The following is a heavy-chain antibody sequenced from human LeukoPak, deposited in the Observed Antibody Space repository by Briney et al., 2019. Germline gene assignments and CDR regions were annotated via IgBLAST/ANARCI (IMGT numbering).Heavy chain of an antibody. D-gene: IGHD2-8*01. CDR2: IYYSGST. CDR3: ARAPALMVYAMGAFDI. CDR1: GGSTSSYY. J-gene: IGHJ3*02. V-gene: IGHV4-59*01. Sequence: SETLSLTCTVSGGSTSSYYWSWIRQPPGKGLEWIGYIYYSGSTNYNPSLKSRVTISVDTSKNQFSLKLSSVTAADTAVYYCARAPALMVYAMGAFDIWGQGTMVTVSS.